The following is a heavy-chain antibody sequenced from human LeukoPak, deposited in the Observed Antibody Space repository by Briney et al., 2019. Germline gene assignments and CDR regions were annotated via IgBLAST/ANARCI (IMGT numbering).Heavy chain of an antibody. V-gene: IGHV3-21*04. D-gene: IGHD3-10*01. Sequence: GGSLRLSCAASGFTFSSYSMNWVRQAPGKGLEWVSSISSSSSYIYYADSVKGRFTISRDNAKNSLYLQMNSLRAEDTAVYYCARDLAHYYGSGSYDDYWGQGTLVTVSS. CDR3: ARDLAHYYGSGSYDDY. CDR2: ISSSSSYI. CDR1: GFTFSSYS. J-gene: IGHJ4*02.